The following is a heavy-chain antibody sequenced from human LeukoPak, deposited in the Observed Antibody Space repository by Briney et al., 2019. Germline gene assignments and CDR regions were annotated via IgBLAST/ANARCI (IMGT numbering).Heavy chain of an antibody. CDR2: IKQDGSEK. CDR1: GFTFSRYW. D-gene: IGHD1-26*01. V-gene: IGHV3-7*03. J-gene: IGHJ4*02. Sequence: PGGSLRLSCAASGFTFSRYWMSWVRQAPGKGLEWVANIKQDGSEKYYVDSVKGRFTISRDNAKNSLYLQMNSLRVEDTAVYYCTTDKLVGATFGVYYFDYWGQGTLVTVSS. CDR3: TTDKLVGATFGVYYFDY.